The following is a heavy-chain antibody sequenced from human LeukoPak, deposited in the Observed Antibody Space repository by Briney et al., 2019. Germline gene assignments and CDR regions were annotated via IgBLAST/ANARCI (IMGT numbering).Heavy chain of an antibody. J-gene: IGHJ4*02. V-gene: IGHV4-61*01. CDR1: GGSVSSGSYY. D-gene: IGHD3-22*01. Sequence: SETLSLTCTVPGGSVSSGSYYWSWIRQPPGKGLEWIGYIYYSGSTNYSPSLKSRVTISVDTSKNQFSLKLSSVTAADTAVYYCARVVSMYYYDSSGYYYDYWGQGTLVTVSS. CDR2: IYYSGST. CDR3: ARVVSMYYYDSSGYYYDY.